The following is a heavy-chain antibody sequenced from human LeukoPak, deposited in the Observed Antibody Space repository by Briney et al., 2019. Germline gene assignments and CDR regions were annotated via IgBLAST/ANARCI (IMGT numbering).Heavy chain of an antibody. Sequence: GGSLRLSCATSGCTLSRIVKHGVRQPPGKGLAWVEVISHDGSNKYYADSVKGRFTISRDNSKDTLYLQMNSLRVEDTAVYYCASVGGYDPLFDYWGQGTLVTVSS. CDR1: GCTLSRIV. D-gene: IGHD5-12*01. V-gene: IGHV3-30-3*01. CDR3: ASVGGYDPLFDY. CDR2: ISHDGSNK. J-gene: IGHJ4*02.